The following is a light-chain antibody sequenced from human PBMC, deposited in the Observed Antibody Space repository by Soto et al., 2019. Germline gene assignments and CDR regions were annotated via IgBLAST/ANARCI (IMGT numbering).Light chain of an antibody. V-gene: IGKV3-20*01. CDR2: GAS. J-gene: IGKJ1*01. CDR1: QSLLHTDGKTY. CDR3: QQYGSSGT. Sequence: EIVLTQSPLSLPVTPGEPASISCTSSQSLLHTDGKTYLYWYQQKPGQAPRLLIYGASHRATGIPDRFSGSGSGTDFTLTISRLEPEDFAVYYCQQYGSSGTFGQGTKV.